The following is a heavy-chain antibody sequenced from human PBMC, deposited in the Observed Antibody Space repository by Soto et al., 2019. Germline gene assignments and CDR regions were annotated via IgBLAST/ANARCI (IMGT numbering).Heavy chain of an antibody. J-gene: IGHJ3*02. Sequence: SETLSLTCTVSGGSISSYYWSWIRQPPGKGLEWIGYIYYSGSTNYNPSLKSRVTISVDTSKNQFSLKLSSVTAADTAVYYCARAPTHYDILTGYFESGVFDIWAQRTMVTVSS. CDR1: GGSISSYY. V-gene: IGHV4-59*01. CDR2: IYYSGST. D-gene: IGHD3-9*01. CDR3: ARAPTHYDILTGYFESGVFDI.